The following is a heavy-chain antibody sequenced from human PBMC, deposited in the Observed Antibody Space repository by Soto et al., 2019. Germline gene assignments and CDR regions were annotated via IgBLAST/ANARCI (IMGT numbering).Heavy chain of an antibody. CDR1: GGSSSGCY. V-gene: IGHV4-59*01. D-gene: IGHD6-6*01. J-gene: IGHJ3*02. CDR3: ARVDGEYGIDI. Sequence: TCTLSGGSSSGCYWSWIRQPPGKGLEWIGYIYYSGSTNYNPSLKSRVTISVDTSKNQFSLKLSSVTAADTAVYYCARVDGEYGIDIWGQGTMVTVSS. CDR2: IYYSGST.